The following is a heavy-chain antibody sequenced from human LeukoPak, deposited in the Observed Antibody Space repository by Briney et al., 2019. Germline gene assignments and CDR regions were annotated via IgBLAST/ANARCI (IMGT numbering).Heavy chain of an antibody. D-gene: IGHD1-26*01. Sequence: PGGSLRLSCAASGFTFTNYDIHWVRQAPGKGLEWVAVISYDGSNKYYADSVKGRFTISRDNSKNTLYLQMNSLRAEDTAVYYCARDYLSVYSGSLPQTVDYWGQGTLVTVSS. J-gene: IGHJ4*02. V-gene: IGHV3-30*03. CDR1: GFTFTNYD. CDR2: ISYDGSNK. CDR3: ARDYLSVYSGSLPQTVDY.